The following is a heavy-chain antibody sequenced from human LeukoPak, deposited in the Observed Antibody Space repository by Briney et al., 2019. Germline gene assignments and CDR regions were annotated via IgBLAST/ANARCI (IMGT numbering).Heavy chain of an antibody. D-gene: IGHD2-2*01. CDR1: GYSISSGYY. CDR2: IYHSGST. Sequence: PSETLSLTCTVSGYSISSGYYWGWIRKPPGKGLEXLGXIYHSGSTYYNPSLKRRVTISVDTSKNQFSLKLSSVTAAGTAVYYCARDPYCSSTSCPTFDYWGQGALVTVSS. J-gene: IGHJ4*02. V-gene: IGHV4-38-2*02. CDR3: ARDPYCSSTSCPTFDY.